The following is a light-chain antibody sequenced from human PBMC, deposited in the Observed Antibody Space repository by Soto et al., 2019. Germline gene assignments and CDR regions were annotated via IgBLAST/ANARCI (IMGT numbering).Light chain of an antibody. J-gene: IGLJ2*01. CDR3: QVWDSSSDHPVV. V-gene: IGLV3-21*04. CDR1: NSGSKS. Sequence: SYELTQPPSVSVAPGKTARITCGGNNSGSKSVHWYQQKPGQAPVLVIYYDSDRPSGIPERFSGSNSGNTATLTISRVEAGYEADYYCQVWDSSSDHPVVFGGGTKLTVL. CDR2: YDS.